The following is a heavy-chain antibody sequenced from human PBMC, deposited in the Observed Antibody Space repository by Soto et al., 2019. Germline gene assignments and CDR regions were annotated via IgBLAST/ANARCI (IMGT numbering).Heavy chain of an antibody. J-gene: IGHJ4*02. D-gene: IGHD2-15*01. CDR3: AIGTVASEAPFDC. V-gene: IGHV4-39*01. Sequence: QLQLQESGPGLVKPSETLSLTCTVSGGSINTSNSSWGWIRQPPGKGLEWVGNIYYSGNSYYNPFLKGRATILVDTSKSQFSLELKSVTAADTAVYYCAIGTVASEAPFDCWGQGTLVTVSA. CDR1: GGSINTSNSS. CDR2: IYYSGNS.